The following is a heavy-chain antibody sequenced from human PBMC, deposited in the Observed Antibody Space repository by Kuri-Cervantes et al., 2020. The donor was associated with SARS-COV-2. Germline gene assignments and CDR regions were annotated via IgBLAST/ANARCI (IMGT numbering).Heavy chain of an antibody. Sequence: GGSLRLSCAASGFTFSSHSMSWVRQAPGKGLEWVSCTSSGSTYIYYVDSVKGRFTISRDNAKNSLYLQMNSLRAEDTAVYYCARAGGSGGTSNYYYYMDVWGKGTTVTVSS. CDR3: ARAGGSGGTSNYYYYMDV. J-gene: IGHJ6*03. CDR2: TSSGSTYI. D-gene: IGHD2-15*01. CDR1: GFTFSSHS. V-gene: IGHV3-21*01.